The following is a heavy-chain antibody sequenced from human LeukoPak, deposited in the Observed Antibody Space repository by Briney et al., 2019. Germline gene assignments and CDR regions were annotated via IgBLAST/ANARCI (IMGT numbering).Heavy chain of an antibody. CDR2: IYSGGST. CDR1: GFTVSSNY. CDR3: ARDRIVGVISGIDY. Sequence: GGSLRLSCAASGFTVSSNYMSWVRQAPGKGLEWVSIIYSGGSTYYADSVRGRFTISRDNSKNTLYLQMNSLRAEDTAVYYCARDRIVGVISGIDYWGQGTLVTVSS. D-gene: IGHD3-10*01. V-gene: IGHV3-66*01. J-gene: IGHJ4*02.